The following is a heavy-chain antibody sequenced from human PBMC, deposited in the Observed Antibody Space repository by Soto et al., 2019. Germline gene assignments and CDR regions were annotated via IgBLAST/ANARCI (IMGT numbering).Heavy chain of an antibody. Sequence: FAGYSMWWVRQAPGQGLEWMGWINPNSGGTNYAQKFQGRVTMTRDTSISTAYMELSRLRSDDTAVYDCAKDPAAGTRWGQGTLVTVSS. CDR1: FAGYS. J-gene: IGHJ4*02. D-gene: IGHD6-13*01. CDR2: INPNSGGT. V-gene: IGHV1-2*02. CDR3: AKDPAAGTR.